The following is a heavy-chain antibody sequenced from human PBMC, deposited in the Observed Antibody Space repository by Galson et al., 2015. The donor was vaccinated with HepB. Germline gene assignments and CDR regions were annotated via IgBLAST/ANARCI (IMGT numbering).Heavy chain of an antibody. J-gene: IGHJ1*01. CDR3: ATGQRYSSH. CDR2: IVADSTNT. Sequence: SVKVSCKASGFNFARSTVQWVRQARGQRLEWIGCIVADSTNTNYAQKFRERVTITRDMSTNTAFMYLSGLESGDTAVDYCATGQRYSSHWGQGSRVTV. V-gene: IGHV1-58*01. CDR1: GFNFARST. D-gene: IGHD6-13*01.